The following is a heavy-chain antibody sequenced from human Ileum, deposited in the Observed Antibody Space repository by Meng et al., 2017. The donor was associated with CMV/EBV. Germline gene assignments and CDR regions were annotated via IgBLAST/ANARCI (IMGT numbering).Heavy chain of an antibody. Sequence: SGVSLASPAEGVGWIRQPPGKALEWIALLYWDGDRRLSPSLRNRLTITKDTSKNQVVLTLTNMDPADTGTYYCAHRPTTVSFYWYFDVWGRGTLVTVSS. D-gene: IGHD4-17*01. CDR1: GVSLASPAEG. CDR2: LYWDGDR. V-gene: IGHV2-5*02. J-gene: IGHJ2*01. CDR3: AHRPTTVSFYWYFDV.